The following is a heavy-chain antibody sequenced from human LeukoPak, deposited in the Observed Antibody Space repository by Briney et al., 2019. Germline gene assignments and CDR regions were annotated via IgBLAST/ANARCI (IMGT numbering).Heavy chain of an antibody. CDR1: GYTFTSYY. D-gene: IGHD3-22*01. J-gene: IGHJ1*01. Sequence: ASVKVSCKASGYTFTSYYMHWVRQAPGQGLEWMGKINPSDGSTRYAQKFQGRVTMTRDMSTSTVYMELSSLRSEDTAVYFCARGGPGYYSDNTGSRGYFKHWGQGTLVTVSS. V-gene: IGHV1-46*01. CDR2: INPSDGST. CDR3: ARGGPGYYSDNTGSRGYFKH.